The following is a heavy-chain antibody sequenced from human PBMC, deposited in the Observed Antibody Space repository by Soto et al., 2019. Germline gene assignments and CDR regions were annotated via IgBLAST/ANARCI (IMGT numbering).Heavy chain of an antibody. D-gene: IGHD1-1*01. CDR1: GFTFSSYT. CDR3: AKRHTTVPTPANYFDY. V-gene: IGHV3-23*01. CDR2: FVSSTGST. Sequence: VQLLESGGDLVQPGGSLRLSCAASGFTFSSYTMNWVLQAPGKGLEWISTFVSSTGSTFYAESVEGRFTISKDDSKNTLYLQMNSLRAEDTAVYYCAKRHTTVPTPANYFDYWGQGTLVTVSS. J-gene: IGHJ4*02.